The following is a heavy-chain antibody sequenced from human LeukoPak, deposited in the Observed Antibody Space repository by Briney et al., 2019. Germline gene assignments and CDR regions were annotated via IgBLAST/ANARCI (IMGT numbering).Heavy chain of an antibody. CDR2: INPNSGGT. J-gene: IGHJ4*02. CDR1: GYTFTGYY. D-gene: IGHD6-19*01. Sequence: GAPVKVSCKASGYTFTGYYMHWVRQAPGQGLEWMGWINPNSGGTNYAQKFQGRVTMTRDTSISTAYMELSRLRSDDTAVYYCARIIAVAGTNFDYWGQGTLVTVSS. V-gene: IGHV1-2*02. CDR3: ARIIAVAGTNFDY.